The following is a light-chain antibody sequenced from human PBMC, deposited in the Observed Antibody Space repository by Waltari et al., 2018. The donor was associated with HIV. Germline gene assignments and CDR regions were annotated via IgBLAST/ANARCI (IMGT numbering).Light chain of an antibody. CDR1: QNINNY. V-gene: IGKV1-39*01. J-gene: IGKJ5*01. Sequence: IQMTQSPSSLSASVGDTVTITCRASQNINNYLNWYQQRPGKPPNLLIYGASSLQPGVPSRFSARTSGANFTLTITRLQPEDFASYYCQQSFSAAITLGQGTRL. CDR3: QQSFSAAIT. CDR2: GAS.